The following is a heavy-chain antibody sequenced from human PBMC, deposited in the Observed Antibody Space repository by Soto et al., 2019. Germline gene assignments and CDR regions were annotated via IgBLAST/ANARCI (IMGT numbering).Heavy chain of an antibody. CDR1: GFTFSYYW. CDR2: IHSDGSST. D-gene: IGHD1-26*01. CDR3: ARGDRGAFDL. Sequence: EVQLVESGGGLVRPGGSLRLSCAASGFTFSYYWMHWVRQAPGKGLVWVSRIHSDGSSTTYADFVKGRFIISRDNARNTVDLQMNSVRVEDTAVYYCARGDRGAFDLWGPGTVSPSLQ. J-gene: IGHJ3*01. V-gene: IGHV3-74*01.